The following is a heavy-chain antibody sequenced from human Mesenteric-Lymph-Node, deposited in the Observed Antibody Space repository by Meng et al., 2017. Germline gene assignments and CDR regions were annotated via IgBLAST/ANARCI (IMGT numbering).Heavy chain of an antibody. CDR3: ARDSSSSSGWYSFQH. CDR1: GYIFTSYY. V-gene: IGHV1-46*01. D-gene: IGHD6-19*01. J-gene: IGHJ1*01. CDR2: INPSGGST. Sequence: ASVKVSCKASGYIFTSYYMHCVRQAPGQGLEWMGIINPSGGSTSYAQKFQGRVTMTRDTSTSTVYMELSNLRSEDTDVYYCARDSSSSSGWYSFQHWGQGTLVTVSS.